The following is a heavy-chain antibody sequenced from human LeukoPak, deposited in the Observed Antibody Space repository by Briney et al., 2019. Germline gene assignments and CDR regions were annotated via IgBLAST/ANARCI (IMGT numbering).Heavy chain of an antibody. CDR2: IKQDGSEK. J-gene: IGHJ3*02. V-gene: IGHV3-7*01. CDR1: GFTFSIYW. D-gene: IGHD6-13*01. CDR3: ARDLYSSSWYVGGSAFDI. Sequence: GGSLRLSCAASGFTFSIYWMSWVRQAPGKGLEWVANIKQDGSEKYYVDSVKGRFTISRDNAKNSLYLQMNSLRAEDTAVYYCARDLYSSSWYVGGSAFDIWGQGAMVTVSS.